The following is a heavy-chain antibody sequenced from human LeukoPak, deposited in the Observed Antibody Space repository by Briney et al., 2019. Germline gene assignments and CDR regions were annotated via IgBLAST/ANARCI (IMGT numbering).Heavy chain of an antibody. V-gene: IGHV3-21*01. Sequence: PGGSLRLSCAASGFTFSSYSMNWVRQAPGKGLEWVSSISSSSSYIYHADSVKGRFTISRDNAKNSLYLQMNSLRAEDTAVYYCARDLRTDGMDVWGKGTTVTVSS. J-gene: IGHJ6*04. CDR1: GFTFSSYS. CDR2: ISSSSSYI. CDR3: ARDLRTDGMDV.